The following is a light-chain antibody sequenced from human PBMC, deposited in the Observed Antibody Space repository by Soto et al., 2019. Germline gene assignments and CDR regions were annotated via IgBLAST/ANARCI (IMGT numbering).Light chain of an antibody. CDR2: AAS. CDR1: QSIGNW. J-gene: IGKJ1*01. V-gene: IGKV1-6*01. Sequence: QLTQAPSTLSASVGDRVTITCRASQSIGNWLAWYQQKPGKAPKLLIFAASNLHSGVPSRFSGSGSGTDFTLTINNLQAEDFATYYCLQEYNYPRTFGQGTKGDIK. CDR3: LQEYNYPRT.